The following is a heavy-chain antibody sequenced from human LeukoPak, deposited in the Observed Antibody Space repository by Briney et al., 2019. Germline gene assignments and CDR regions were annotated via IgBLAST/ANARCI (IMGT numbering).Heavy chain of an antibody. D-gene: IGHD3-22*01. CDR1: GFSFSTYP. V-gene: IGHV3-23*01. CDR3: AKHQIDSGGYSGRFDD. Sequence: GGSLRLSCTASGFSFSTYPMSWVRQAPGKGLQWVSAITPSGDRTFYADSVKGRFTMFRDNSKNTLYLQMNSLTAGDTALYYCAKHQIDSGGYSGRFDDWGQGALVTVSP. J-gene: IGHJ4*02. CDR2: ITPSGDRT.